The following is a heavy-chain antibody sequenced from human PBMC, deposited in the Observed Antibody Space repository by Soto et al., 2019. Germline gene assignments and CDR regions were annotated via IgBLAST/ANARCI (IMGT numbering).Heavy chain of an antibody. V-gene: IGHV4-30-2*01. CDR1: GGSISSGGYS. D-gene: IGHD3-9*01. J-gene: IGHJ4*02. Sequence: PSETLSLTCAVSGGSISSGGYSWSWIRQPPGKGLEWIGYMYHSGSTYYNPSLKSRVTISIDTSKNQLSLKLSSVTAADTAVYYCARHSPDFDWLSQFDYWGQGTLVTVSS. CDR3: ARHSPDFDWLSQFDY. CDR2: MYHSGST.